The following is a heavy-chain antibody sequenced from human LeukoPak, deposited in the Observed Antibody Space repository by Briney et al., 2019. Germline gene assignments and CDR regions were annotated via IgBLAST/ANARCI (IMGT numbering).Heavy chain of an antibody. Sequence: GGSLRHSRTDSGFTHSKFWMNWVGHARGKGLQRVANINPDGSDKCYVDSLKGRFTISRDNAKTSLFLQMDSLRAEDTAVYYCARVLGTDEGADYWGQGTLVTVSS. J-gene: IGHJ4*02. CDR2: INPDGSDK. V-gene: IGHV3-7*04. D-gene: IGHD1-7*01. CDR3: ARVLGTDEGADY. CDR1: GFTHSKFW.